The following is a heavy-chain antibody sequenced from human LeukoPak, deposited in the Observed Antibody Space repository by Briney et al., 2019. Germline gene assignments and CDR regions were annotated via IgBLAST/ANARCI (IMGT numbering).Heavy chain of an antibody. CDR2: IYPDDSDT. Sequence: GESLKISCKGSGYRFNAYWIAWVRQMPGKGLEWMGIIYPDDSDTRYSPSFQGQVTISADKSVRTAYLQWSSLKASDTAMYYCARPNITSYYDSRGYDAFDVWGQGTMDTVSS. J-gene: IGHJ3*01. V-gene: IGHV5-51*01. CDR3: ARPNITSYYDSRGYDAFDV. D-gene: IGHD3-22*01. CDR1: GYRFNAYW.